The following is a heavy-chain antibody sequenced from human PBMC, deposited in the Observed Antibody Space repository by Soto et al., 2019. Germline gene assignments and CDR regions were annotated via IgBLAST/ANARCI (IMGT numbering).Heavy chain of an antibody. CDR1: GGSVNSGNYY. Sequence: QVQLQESGPGLVKPSETLSLTCTVSGGSVNSGNYYWSWIRQPPGKGLEWIGYIYYSGSTNYNPSLKSRATMSVDTSKNHFSLKLSSVTAADTAIYYCARDPLRGYCSSTSCNDAFDIWGQGTMVTVSS. CDR2: IYYSGST. CDR3: ARDPLRGYCSSTSCNDAFDI. V-gene: IGHV4-61*03. J-gene: IGHJ3*02. D-gene: IGHD2-2*01.